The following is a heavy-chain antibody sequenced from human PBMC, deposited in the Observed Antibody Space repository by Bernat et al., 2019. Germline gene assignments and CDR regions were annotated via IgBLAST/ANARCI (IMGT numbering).Heavy chain of an antibody. J-gene: IGHJ3*02. CDR3: ARERITMVQGGITPKSRDDAFDI. V-gene: IGHV4-31*03. CDR2: IYYSGST. D-gene: IGHD3-10*01. Sequence: QVQLQESGPGLVKPSQTLSLTCTVSGGSISSGGYYWSWIRQHPGQGLEWIWYIYYSGSTYYNPSLKSRVTISVDTSKNQFSLKLSSVTAADTAVYYCARERITMVQGGITPKSRDDAFDIWGQGTMVTVSS. CDR1: GGSISSGGYY.